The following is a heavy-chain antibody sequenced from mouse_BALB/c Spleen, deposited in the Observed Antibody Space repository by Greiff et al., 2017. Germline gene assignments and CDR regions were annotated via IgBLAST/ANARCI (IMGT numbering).Heavy chain of an antibody. J-gene: IGHJ3*01. Sequence: LVKTGASVKISCKASGYSFTGYYMHWVKQSHGKSLEWIGYISCYNGATSYNQKFKGKATFTVDTSSSTAYMQFNSLTSEDSAVYYCAREDGLTRVGFAYWGQGTLVTVSA. D-gene: IGHD2-12*01. CDR1: GYSFTGYY. CDR3: AREDGLTRVGFAY. CDR2: ISCYNGAT. V-gene: IGHV1S34*01.